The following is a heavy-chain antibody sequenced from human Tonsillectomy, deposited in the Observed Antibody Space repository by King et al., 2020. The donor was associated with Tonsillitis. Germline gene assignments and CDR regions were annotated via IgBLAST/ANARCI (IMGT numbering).Heavy chain of an antibody. D-gene: IGHD6-6*01. CDR2: ISSGSGSK. Sequence: VQLVESGGGLVQPGGSLRLSCAASGFTFSAYGMNWVRQAPGKMLEWVSYISSGSGSKNYADSVKGRFTISRDNAKNSLYLQMNSLRADDTAVYYCARGGAARPDYWGQGTLVTVSS. CDR3: ARGGAARPDY. V-gene: IGHV3-48*01. CDR1: GFTFSAYG. J-gene: IGHJ4*02.